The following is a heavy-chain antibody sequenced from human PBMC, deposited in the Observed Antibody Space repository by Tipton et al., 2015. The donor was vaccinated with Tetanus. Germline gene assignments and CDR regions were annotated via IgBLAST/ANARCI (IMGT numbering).Heavy chain of an antibody. Sequence: GLVKPSETLSLTCTVSGDSLVRGGYYWTWIRHLPGKGLEWIGYICHSGATNYNPSLKSRLTISFGTSKNQFSLNLKSVTAADTAVYYCARANNDFPKKGPFDSWGQGTQVTVSS. V-gene: IGHV4-61*08. CDR1: GDSLVRGGYY. J-gene: IGHJ4*02. CDR2: ICHSGAT. CDR3: ARANNDFPKKGPFDS. D-gene: IGHD3-3*01.